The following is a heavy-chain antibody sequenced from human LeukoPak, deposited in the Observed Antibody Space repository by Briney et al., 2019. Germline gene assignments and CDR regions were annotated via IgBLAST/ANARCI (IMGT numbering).Heavy chain of an antibody. Sequence: GGSLRLSCAASRFTFSLYWMHWVRQAPGKGLVWVSHIKSDGSDITYADSVKGRFTISRDNAKNTLYLQMNSLRAEDTAVYFCASDRVFFGLDVWGQGTTVTVSS. CDR3: ASDRVFFGLDV. CDR2: IKSDGSDI. J-gene: IGHJ6*02. V-gene: IGHV3-74*01. CDR1: RFTFSLYW. D-gene: IGHD2/OR15-2a*01.